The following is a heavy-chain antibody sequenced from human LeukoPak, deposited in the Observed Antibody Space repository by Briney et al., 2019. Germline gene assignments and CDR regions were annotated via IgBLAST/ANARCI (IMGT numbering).Heavy chain of an antibody. V-gene: IGHV4-38-2*01. CDR1: GYSISSGYY. D-gene: IGHD1-14*01. J-gene: IGHJ5*02. Sequence: KPSETLSLTCAVSGYSISSGYYWGWIRQPPGTGLEWIGSIYHSGSTYYNPSLKSRVTISVDTSKNQFSLKLSSVTAADTAVYYCASNPNTGSAFDPWGQGTLVTVSS. CDR2: IYHSGST. CDR3: ASNPNTGSAFDP.